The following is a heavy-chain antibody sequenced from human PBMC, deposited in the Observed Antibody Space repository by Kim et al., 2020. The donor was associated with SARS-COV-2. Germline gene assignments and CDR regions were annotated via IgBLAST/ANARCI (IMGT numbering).Heavy chain of an antibody. CDR2: IKSNTDSGYE. CDR1: GIPFSNDS. Sequence: GGSLRLSCAASGIPFSNDSINWVRQSPGKGLEWVARIKSNTDSGYEDLAAPVKGSFAISRDDSKNTMSMLMNNVETDDSSVYYCNTVSIRCGQRTLVTVS. CDR3: NTVSIR. J-gene: IGHJ4*02. V-gene: IGHV3-15*01.